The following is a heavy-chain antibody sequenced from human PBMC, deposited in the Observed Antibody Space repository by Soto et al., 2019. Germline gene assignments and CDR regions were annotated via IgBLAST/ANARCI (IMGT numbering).Heavy chain of an antibody. CDR1: GFTFSSYE. CDR3: ARDRGYCSSTSCRNYFDY. V-gene: IGHV3-48*03. CDR2: ISSSGSTI. D-gene: IGHD2-2*01. Sequence: LRLSCAASGFTFSSYEMNWVRQAPGKGLEWVSYISSSGSTIYYADSVKGRFTISRDNAKNSLYLQMNSLRAEDTAVYYCARDRGYCSSTSCRNYFDYWGQGTLVTVSS. J-gene: IGHJ4*02.